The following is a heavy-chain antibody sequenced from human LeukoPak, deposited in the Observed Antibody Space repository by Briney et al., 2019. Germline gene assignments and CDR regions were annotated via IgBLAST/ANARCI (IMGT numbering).Heavy chain of an antibody. CDR2: IIPIFGTA. V-gene: IGHV1-69*13. CDR3: ARTIVVVVAANINWFDP. CDR1: GGTFSSYA. Sequence: SVKVSCKASGGTFSSYAISWVRQAPGQGLEWMGRIIPIFGTANYAQKLQGRVTITADESTSTAYMELSSLRSEDTAVYYCARTIVVVVAANINWFDPWGQGTLVTVSS. D-gene: IGHD2-15*01. J-gene: IGHJ5*02.